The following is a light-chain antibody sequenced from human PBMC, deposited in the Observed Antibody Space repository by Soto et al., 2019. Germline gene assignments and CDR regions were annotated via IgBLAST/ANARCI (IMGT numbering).Light chain of an antibody. CDR3: HQSYSTPRLT. Sequence: DIQMTQSPSSLYASVRDRVTITCRASQSISSYLNWYQQKPGKAPKLLIYAAYSLQSGVTSHISGSGSGTDFTLTISSLQPEDFATYYCHQSYSTPRLTFGGGTKVDIK. CDR2: AAY. V-gene: IGKV1-39*01. J-gene: IGKJ4*01. CDR1: QSISSY.